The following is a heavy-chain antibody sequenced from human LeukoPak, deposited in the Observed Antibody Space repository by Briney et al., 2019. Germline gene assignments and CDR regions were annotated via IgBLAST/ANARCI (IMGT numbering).Heavy chain of an antibody. CDR1: GYTFTGYY. D-gene: IGHD5-12*01. CDR2: INPNSGGT. CDR3: ARGALRLRNAHFDY. J-gene: IGHJ4*02. V-gene: IGHV1-2*02. Sequence: WASVKVSCKASGYTFTGYYMHWVRQAPGQGLEWMGWINPNSGGTNYAQKFQGRVTMTRDTSISTAYMELSRLRSDDTAVYYCARGALRLRNAHFDYWGQGTLVTVSS.